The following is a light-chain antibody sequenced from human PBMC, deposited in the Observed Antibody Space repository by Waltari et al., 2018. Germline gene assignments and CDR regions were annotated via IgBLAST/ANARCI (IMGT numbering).Light chain of an antibody. V-gene: IGLV4-69*01. CDR3: QTGGHGTWV. CDR1: SGHRSNV. CDR2: VNSDGSH. J-gene: IGLJ3*02. Sequence: QLVVTQSPSASAPLGASVKLTCTLTSGHRSNVIAWLPQRPEKGPRDLMKVNSDGSHSKGDEIPDRFSGSSSGAERYLTISSLQSDDEADYYCQTGGHGTWVFGGGTKLTVL.